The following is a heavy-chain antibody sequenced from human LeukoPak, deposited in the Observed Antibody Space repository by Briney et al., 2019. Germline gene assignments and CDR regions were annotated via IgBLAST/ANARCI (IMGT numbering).Heavy chain of an antibody. D-gene: IGHD3-3*01. J-gene: IGHJ4*02. CDR2: ITANADRT. CDR3: FDF. CDR1: GFVFRSFA. V-gene: IGHV3-23*01. Sequence: PGGSLRLSCAASGFVFRSFAVTWVRQAPGKGLEWVSSITANADRTYYADSVKGRFTISRSSLSAEDTALYYCATFGIIIRNNYFDFWGQGTQVTVSS.